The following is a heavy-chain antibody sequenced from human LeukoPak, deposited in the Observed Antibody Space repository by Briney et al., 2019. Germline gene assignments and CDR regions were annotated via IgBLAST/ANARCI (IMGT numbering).Heavy chain of an antibody. CDR1: GASLSDYW. Sequence: PSETLSLTCAIYGASLSDYWWTWVRQPPGAGLEWIGGVTDGGYTNYKSSLKSRVRILVDISKNQFSLRLTSVTAADTALYFCARITARGGSDDAFDAWGQGTMISVSS. CDR2: VTDGGYT. J-gene: IGHJ3*01. D-gene: IGHD2-15*01. CDR3: ARITARGGSDDAFDA. V-gene: IGHV4-34*01.